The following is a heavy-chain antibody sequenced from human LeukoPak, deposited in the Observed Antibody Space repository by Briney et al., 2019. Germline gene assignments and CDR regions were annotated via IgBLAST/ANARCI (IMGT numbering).Heavy chain of an antibody. Sequence: ASVKVSCKASGYTFTGYYMHWVRQAPGQGLEWMGWIIPNSGGTNYAQKFRGRVTMTRDTSISTAYMELSRLRSDDTAVYYCARVRIVATVHDAFDVWAQGTMVTVSS. V-gene: IGHV1-2*02. J-gene: IGHJ3*01. D-gene: IGHD5-12*01. CDR2: IIPNSGGT. CDR1: GYTFTGYY. CDR3: ARVRIVATVHDAFDV.